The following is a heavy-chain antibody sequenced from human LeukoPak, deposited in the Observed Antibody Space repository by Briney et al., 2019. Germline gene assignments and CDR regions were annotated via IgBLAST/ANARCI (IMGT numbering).Heavy chain of an antibody. J-gene: IGHJ4*02. CDR3: AREGEVGASDY. CDR1: GGSISSGDYY. D-gene: IGHD1-26*01. CDR2: IYYSGST. V-gene: IGHV4-30-4*08. Sequence: SETLSLTCTVSGGSISSGDYYWSWIRQPPGKGLEWIGYIYYSGSTYYNPSLKSRVTISVDTSKNQFSLKLSSVTAADTAVYHCAREGEVGASDYWGQGTLVTVSS.